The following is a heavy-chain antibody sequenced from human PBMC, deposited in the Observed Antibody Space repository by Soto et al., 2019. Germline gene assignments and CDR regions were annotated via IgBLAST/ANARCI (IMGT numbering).Heavy chain of an antibody. J-gene: IGHJ4*02. V-gene: IGHV3-23*01. D-gene: IGHD4-4*01. CDR2: ISGSGGST. Sequence: EVQLLESGGGLVQPGGSLRLSCAASGFTFSSYAMSWVRQAPGKGLEWVSAISGSGGSTYYADSVKGRFTISRDNSKNTLYLQMNSLRAEDTAVYYCANDFVPGSNYPYFDYWGQGTLVTVSS. CDR1: GFTFSSYA. CDR3: ANDFVPGSNYPYFDY.